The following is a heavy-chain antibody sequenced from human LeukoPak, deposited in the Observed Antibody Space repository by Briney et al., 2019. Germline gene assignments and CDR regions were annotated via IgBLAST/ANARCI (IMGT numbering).Heavy chain of an antibody. V-gene: IGHV4-4*02. Sequence: PSGTLSLTCAVSGGSISSSNWWSWVRQPPGKGLEWIGEIYHSGSTNYNPSLKSRVTISVDKSKNQFSLKLSSVTAADMAVYYCARVGYSSGWRVDYWGQGTLVTVSS. D-gene: IGHD6-19*01. CDR1: GGSISSSNW. CDR3: ARVGYSSGWRVDY. CDR2: IYHSGST. J-gene: IGHJ4*02.